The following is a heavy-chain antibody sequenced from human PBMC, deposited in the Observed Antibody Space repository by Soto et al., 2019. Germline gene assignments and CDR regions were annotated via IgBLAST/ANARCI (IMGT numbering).Heavy chain of an antibody. V-gene: IGHV3-48*01. CDR1: GFTFSSYS. Sequence: GGSLRLSCAASGFTFSSYSMNWVRQAPGKGLEWVSYISSSSSTIYYADSVKGRFTISRDNAKNSLYLQMNSLRAEDTAVYYCARDGTPNDYGDPYKGFYYYMDVWGKGTTVTVSS. J-gene: IGHJ6*03. CDR2: ISSSSSTI. D-gene: IGHD4-17*01. CDR3: ARDGTPNDYGDPYKGFYYYMDV.